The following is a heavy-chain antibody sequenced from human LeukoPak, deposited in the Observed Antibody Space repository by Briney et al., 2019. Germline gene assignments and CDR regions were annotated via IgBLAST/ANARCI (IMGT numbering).Heavy chain of an antibody. CDR2: ISGSGHTT. CDR1: GVSRVTFSNYA. V-gene: IGHV3-23*01. Sequence: PAASLTLSCAASGVSRVTFSNYALNWVRQAPGKGLEWVSDISGSGHTTNYADSVKGRFSISRDNSKTTLYLQMSSLRVEDTAVYYCVEGIFDYWGQGTLVTVSS. D-gene: IGHD3-10*01. J-gene: IGHJ4*02. CDR3: VEGIFDY.